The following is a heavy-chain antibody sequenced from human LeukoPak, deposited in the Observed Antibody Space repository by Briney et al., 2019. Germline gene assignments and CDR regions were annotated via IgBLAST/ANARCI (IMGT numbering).Heavy chain of an antibody. CDR3: AKVSGWYWAGEFDY. Sequence: PGGSLRLSCAASGFTFSSYSMNWVRQAPGKGLEWVSSISSSSSYIYYADSVKGRFTISRDNAKNSLYLQMNSLRAEDTAVYYCAKVSGWYWAGEFDYWGQGTLVTVSS. D-gene: IGHD6-19*01. V-gene: IGHV3-21*01. CDR2: ISSSSSYI. J-gene: IGHJ4*02. CDR1: GFTFSSYS.